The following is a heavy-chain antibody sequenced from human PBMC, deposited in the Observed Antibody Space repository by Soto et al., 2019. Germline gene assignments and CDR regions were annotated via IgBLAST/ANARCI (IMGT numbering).Heavy chain of an antibody. CDR3: AKGLEDITMVRGVTLGFDP. V-gene: IGHV3-23*01. Sequence: GGSLRLSCAASGFTFSSYAMSWVRQAPGKGLEWVSAISGSGGSTYYADSVKGRFTISRDNSKNTLYLQMNSLRAEDTAVYYCAKGLEDITMVRGVTLGFDPWGQGTLVTVSS. J-gene: IGHJ5*02. CDR2: ISGSGGST. D-gene: IGHD3-10*01. CDR1: GFTFSSYA.